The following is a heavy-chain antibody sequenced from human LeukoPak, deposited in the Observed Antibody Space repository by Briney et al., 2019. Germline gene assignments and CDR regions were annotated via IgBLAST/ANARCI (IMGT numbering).Heavy chain of an antibody. J-gene: IGHJ4*02. CDR1: GSTFNGHW. V-gene: IGHV3-7*01. CDR2: IKEDGRQT. Sequence: GGSLRLSCVGSGSTFNGHWLTWVRQAPGRGLEWVASIKEDGRQTHYVDSVKGRFIISRDNAKNSLYLQMNSLRAEDTAVYYCARENMVRGVMLSYWGQGTLVTVSS. CDR3: ARENMVRGVMLSY. D-gene: IGHD3-10*01.